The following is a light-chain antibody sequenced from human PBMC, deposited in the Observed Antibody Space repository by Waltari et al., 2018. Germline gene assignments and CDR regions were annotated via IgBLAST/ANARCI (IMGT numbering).Light chain of an antibody. Sequence: QPVLTQSPSASASLGASVKLTCTLSTGHSDFAIAWPHQQPERGPRYLMKLNSDGSHTKGDEIPDRFSGSSSGAERYLTISSLQSEDEAAYYCQTWGSGIVTFGGGTQLTVL. V-gene: IGLV4-69*01. CDR2: LNSDGSH. CDR1: TGHSDFA. J-gene: IGLJ2*01. CDR3: QTWGSGIVT.